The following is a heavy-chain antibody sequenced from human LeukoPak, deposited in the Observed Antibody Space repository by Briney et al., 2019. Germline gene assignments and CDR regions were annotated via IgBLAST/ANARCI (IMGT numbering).Heavy chain of an antibody. D-gene: IGHD2-2*01. V-gene: IGHV4-4*07. CDR2: IYTSGST. Sequence: SETLSLTCTVSGGSISSYYWSWIRQPAGKGLEWSGRIYTSGSTNYNPSLKRRVTMSVDTSKKQFSLKLSSVPAADTAVYYCARDQLVPAAMYDWFDPWGQGTLVTVSS. CDR3: ARDQLVPAAMYDWFDP. J-gene: IGHJ5*02. CDR1: GGSISSYY.